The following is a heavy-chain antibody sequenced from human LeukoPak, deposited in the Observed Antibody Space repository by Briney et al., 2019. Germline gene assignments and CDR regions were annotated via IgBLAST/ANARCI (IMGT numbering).Heavy chain of an antibody. CDR2: TNYRSKWYN. CDR1: GDSVSGNIVA. Sequence: PSQTLSLTCDISGDSVSGNIVAWNWIRQSPSRGLEWLGRTNYRSKWYNDYAVSVRGRITTNPDTSKNRFSLQLDSVTPEDTAVYYCARGSSGSFDYWGQGTLVTVSS. J-gene: IGHJ4*02. D-gene: IGHD6-19*01. V-gene: IGHV6-1*01. CDR3: ARGSSGSFDY.